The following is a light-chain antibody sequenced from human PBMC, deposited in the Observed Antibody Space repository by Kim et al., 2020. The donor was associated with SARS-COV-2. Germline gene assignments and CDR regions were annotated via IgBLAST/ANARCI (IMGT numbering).Light chain of an antibody. Sequence: DIQLTQSPSFLSASVGDRVTITCRASQGISTYLAWYQQKPGKVPKLLIYGATSLQSGVPSRFIGFGSGTDFTLTISSLQPEDFAFYYCQQVNSYPLAFGGGTKVDIK. CDR1: QGISTY. V-gene: IGKV1-9*01. CDR3: QQVNSYPLA. J-gene: IGKJ4*01. CDR2: GAT.